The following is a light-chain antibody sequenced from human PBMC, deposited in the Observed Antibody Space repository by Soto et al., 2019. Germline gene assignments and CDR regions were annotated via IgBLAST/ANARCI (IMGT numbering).Light chain of an antibody. Sequence: QSVLPKPPSVSGAPGQRVTISCTGSSSNIGAGYDVHWYQQLPGTAPKLLIYGNSNRPSGVPDRFSGSKSGTSASLAITGLQAEDEADYYCQSYDSSLSGWVFGGGTKLTVL. CDR1: SSNIGAGYD. J-gene: IGLJ3*02. CDR2: GNS. CDR3: QSYDSSLSGWV. V-gene: IGLV1-40*01.